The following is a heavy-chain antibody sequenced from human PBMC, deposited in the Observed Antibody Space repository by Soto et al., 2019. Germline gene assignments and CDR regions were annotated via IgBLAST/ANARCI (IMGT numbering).Heavy chain of an antibody. V-gene: IGHV1-69*02. Sequence: QLVQSGAEVKRPGSSVKVSCKASGGDFLSYTISWVRQVPGQGPEWMGTIIPILDVAKNAQKFQGRVAISGDKATSTGYMELRNLRSDDTAVYYCAQMWFGELWAGMDVWGQGPTITVSS. D-gene: IGHD3-10*01. CDR2: IIPILDVA. J-gene: IGHJ6*01. CDR1: GGDFLSYT. CDR3: AQMWFGELWAGMDV.